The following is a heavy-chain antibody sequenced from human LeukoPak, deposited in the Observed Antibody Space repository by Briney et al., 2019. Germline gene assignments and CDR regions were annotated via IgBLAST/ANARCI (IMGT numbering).Heavy chain of an antibody. CDR3: ARGRGYCSSTSCYIGTTYYYYMDV. D-gene: IGHD2-2*02. Sequence: SETLSLTCAVYGGSFSGYYWSWIRQPPGKGLEWIGEINHSGSTNYNPSLKSRVSISVVTSKNQFSLKLSSVTAADTAVYYCARGRGYCSSTSCYIGTTYYYYMDVWGKGTTITVSS. J-gene: IGHJ6*03. CDR1: GGSFSGYY. V-gene: IGHV4-34*01. CDR2: INHSGST.